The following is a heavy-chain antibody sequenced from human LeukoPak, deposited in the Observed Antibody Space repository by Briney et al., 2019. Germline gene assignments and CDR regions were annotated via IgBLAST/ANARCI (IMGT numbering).Heavy chain of an antibody. D-gene: IGHD3-22*01. V-gene: IGHV4-59*08. J-gene: IGHJ6*02. Sequence: SETLSLTCTVSGGSVSNYYWSWIRQPPGKGLEWIGYISYSGDTNYNPSLKSRVTISIDTSRNQFSLRVTSVTAADTAVYYCARQQKYFDSSGYRSYGMDVWGQGTTVTVSS. CDR3: ARQQKYFDSSGYRSYGMDV. CDR1: GGSVSNYY. CDR2: ISYSGDT.